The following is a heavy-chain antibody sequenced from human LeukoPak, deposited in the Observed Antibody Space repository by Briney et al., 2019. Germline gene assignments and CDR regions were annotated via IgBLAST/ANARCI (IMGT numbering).Heavy chain of an antibody. CDR1: GFTFSSYA. CDR3: ASSGYCTSTSCYYDY. V-gene: IGHV3-30-3*01. Sequence: GGSLRLSCAASGFTFSSYAMHWVRQAPGKGLEWVAVISYDGSNKYYADSVKGRFTISRDNSKNSLYLQMNSLRAEDTAMYYCASSGYCTSTSCYYDYWGQGTLVTVSS. J-gene: IGHJ4*02. D-gene: IGHD2-2*01. CDR2: ISYDGSNK.